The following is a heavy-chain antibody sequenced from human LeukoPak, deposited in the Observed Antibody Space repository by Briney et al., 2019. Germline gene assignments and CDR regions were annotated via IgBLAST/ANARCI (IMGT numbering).Heavy chain of an antibody. D-gene: IGHD3-3*01. CDR2: IIPIFGTA. CDR3: ARGHEWLFDY. J-gene: IGHJ4*02. CDR1: RGTFSSYA. Sequence: ASVKVSCKASRGTFSSYAISWVRQAPGQGLEWMGRIIPIFGTANYAQKFQGRVTITTDESTSTAYMELSSLGSEDTAVYYCARGHEWLFDYWGQGTLVTVSS. V-gene: IGHV1-69*05.